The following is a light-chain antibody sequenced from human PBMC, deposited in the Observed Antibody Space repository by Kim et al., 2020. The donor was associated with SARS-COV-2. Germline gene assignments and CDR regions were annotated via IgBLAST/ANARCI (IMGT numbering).Light chain of an antibody. CDR1: SSDVGVDKY. Sequence: GQSITIPCSGSSSDVGVDKYVSWYQQHPGKAPKLMIYDVDKRPSGVSNRFVGSKSGNTASLTISGLQAEDEADYYCSPYTSTNTFVFGTGTKVTVL. CDR2: DVD. V-gene: IGLV2-14*03. CDR3: SPYTSTNTFV. J-gene: IGLJ1*01.